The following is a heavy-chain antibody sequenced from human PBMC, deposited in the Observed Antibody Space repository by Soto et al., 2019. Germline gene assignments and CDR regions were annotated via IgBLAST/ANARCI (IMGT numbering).Heavy chain of an antibody. D-gene: IGHD2-21*01. CDR1: GFTFSNYG. Sequence: QVQLVESGGGVVQPGRSLRLSDAASGFTFSNYGLHWVRQAPGKGLKWVAVRSYDVRNKYYADSVKGRVTISRDNSKNSLYLQMNSLSAEDTAVYYCARGRDYLGGDFDYWRQGTLVTVSA. J-gene: IGHJ4*02. CDR3: ARGRDYLGGDFDY. V-gene: IGHV3-30-3*01. CDR2: RSYDVRNK.